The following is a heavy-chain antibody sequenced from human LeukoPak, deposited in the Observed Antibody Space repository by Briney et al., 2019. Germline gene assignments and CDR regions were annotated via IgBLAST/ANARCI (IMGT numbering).Heavy chain of an antibody. D-gene: IGHD3-22*01. V-gene: IGHV3-11*01. Sequence: IYYSDSVKGRFTISRDNAKNSLYLQMNSLKTEDTAVYYCTSLSRQYYYDSSGYPIYWGQGTLVTVSS. J-gene: IGHJ4*02. CDR2: I. CDR3: TSLSRQYYYDSSGYPIY.